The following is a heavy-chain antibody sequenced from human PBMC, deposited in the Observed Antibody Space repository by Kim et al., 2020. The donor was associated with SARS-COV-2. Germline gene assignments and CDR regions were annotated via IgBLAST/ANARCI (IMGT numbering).Heavy chain of an antibody. Sequence: GGSLRLSCAASGFTFSSYWMSWVRQAPGKGLEWVANIKQDGSEKYYVDSVKGRFTISRDNAKNSLYLQMNSLRAEDTAVYYCAAGSDIAAADPYYYYYYGMDVWGQGTTVTVSS. V-gene: IGHV3-7*03. CDR3: AAGSDIAAADPYYYYYYGMDV. CDR1: GFTFSSYW. J-gene: IGHJ6*02. CDR2: IKQDGSEK. D-gene: IGHD6-13*01.